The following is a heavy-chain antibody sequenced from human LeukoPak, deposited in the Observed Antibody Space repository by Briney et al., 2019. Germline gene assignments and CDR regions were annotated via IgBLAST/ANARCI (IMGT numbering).Heavy chain of an antibody. D-gene: IGHD3-9*01. CDR3: AREDFLTGHRHCFDY. CDR2: IYSGGST. J-gene: IGHJ4*02. Sequence: PGGSLRLSCAASGFTVSSNYMSWVRQAPGKGLEWVSVIYSGGSTYYADSVKGRFTISRDNSKNTLYLQMNSLRAEDTAVYYCAREDFLTGHRHCFDYWGQGTLVTVSS. V-gene: IGHV3-53*01. CDR1: GFTVSSNY.